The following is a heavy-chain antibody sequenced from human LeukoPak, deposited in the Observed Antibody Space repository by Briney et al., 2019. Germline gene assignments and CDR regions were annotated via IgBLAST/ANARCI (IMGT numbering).Heavy chain of an antibody. CDR2: IYHSGST. CDR1: GYSISSGYY. Sequence: PSETLSLTCTVSGYSISSGYYWGWIRQPPGKGLEWIGSIYHSGSTYYNPSLRSRVTISVDTSKNQFSLKLNSVTAADTAVYYCAKSNGYGLVDIWGQGTMVTVSS. V-gene: IGHV4-38-2*02. D-gene: IGHD3-10*01. CDR3: AKSNGYGLVDI. J-gene: IGHJ3*02.